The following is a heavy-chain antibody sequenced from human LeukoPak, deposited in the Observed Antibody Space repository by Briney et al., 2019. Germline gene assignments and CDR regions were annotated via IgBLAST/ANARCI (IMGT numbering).Heavy chain of an antibody. CDR1: GYTFTSYY. V-gene: IGHV1-46*01. D-gene: IGHD5-18*01. Sequence: APLKVSCKASGYTFTSYYFHWVRQAPGQGLEWMGIINPSGDGTSYAQKFQGRVIMTKDTSTSTVYMELSSLRTDDTAVYYCASDSGDGYRPDRFDVWGQGTLVTVSS. CDR2: INPSGDGT. J-gene: IGHJ4*02. CDR3: ASDSGDGYRPDRFDV.